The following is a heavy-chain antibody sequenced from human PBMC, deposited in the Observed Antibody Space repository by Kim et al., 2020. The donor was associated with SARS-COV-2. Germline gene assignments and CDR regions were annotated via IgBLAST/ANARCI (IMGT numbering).Heavy chain of an antibody. CDR3: ARAPREYYDSGSGGVDV. V-gene: IGHV3-13*01. J-gene: IGHJ6*02. Sequence: VKGRFTISRENAKNSLYLQMNSLRADDTAVYYCARAPREYYDSGSGGVDVWGQGTTVTVSS. D-gene: IGHD3-10*01.